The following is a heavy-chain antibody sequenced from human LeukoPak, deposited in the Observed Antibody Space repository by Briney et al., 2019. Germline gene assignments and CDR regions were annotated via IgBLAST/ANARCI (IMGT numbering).Heavy chain of an antibody. J-gene: IGHJ4*02. CDR2: MNTNTGNT. CDR3: ARKFLGSRGYYFDY. V-gene: IGHV1-8*01. CDR1: GYTFTSYD. D-gene: IGHD3-10*01. Sequence: GASVKVSCKASGYTFTSYDINWVRQATGQGLEWMGWMNTNTGNTGYAQKFQGRVTMTRDTSISTAYMELSSLRSDDTAVYYCARKFLGSRGYYFDYWGQGTLVTVSS.